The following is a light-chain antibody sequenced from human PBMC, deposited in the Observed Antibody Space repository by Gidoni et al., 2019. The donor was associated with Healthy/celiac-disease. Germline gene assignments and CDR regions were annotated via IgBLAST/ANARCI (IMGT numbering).Light chain of an antibody. CDR1: QCIRND. V-gene: IGKV1-6*01. J-gene: IGKJ5*01. CDR3: LQDYNYPIT. CDR2: AAS. Sequence: AIQITPCPPSLSASVGDRATISCRASQCIRNDLGWYQQKPGKAPKLLIYAASSLQSGVPSRFSGSGSGTDFTLTISSLQPEDFATYYCLQDYNYPITFGQGTRLEIK.